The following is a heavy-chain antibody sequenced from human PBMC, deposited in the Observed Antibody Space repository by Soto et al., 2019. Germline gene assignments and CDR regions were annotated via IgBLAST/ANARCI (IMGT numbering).Heavy chain of an antibody. J-gene: IGHJ6*02. CDR3: ARTPGYYYDSSGYPNSISFSDYYYGMDV. CDR1: GGTFSSYA. CDR2: IIPIFGTA. V-gene: IGHV1-69*06. D-gene: IGHD3-22*01. Sequence: SVKVSCKASGGTFSSYAISWVRQAPGQGLEWMGGIIPIFGTANYAQKFQGRVTITADKSTSTAYMGLSSLGSEDTAVYYCARTPGYYYDSSGYPNSISFSDYYYGMDVWGQGTTVTVSS.